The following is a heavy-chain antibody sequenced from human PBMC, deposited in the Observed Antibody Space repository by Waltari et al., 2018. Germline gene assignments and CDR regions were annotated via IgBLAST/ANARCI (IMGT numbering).Heavy chain of an antibody. CDR3: ARLALSSRPFGNPNYFDP. D-gene: IGHD4-4*01. CDR1: GYSFSRYW. V-gene: IGHV5-51*03. J-gene: IGHJ5*02. CDR2: IYPGDSET. Sequence: EVQLVQSGAEVKKPGESLKISCKGSGYSFSRYWIGWVPQMPGKGLEGMGIIYPGDSETKYSPAFQGQVTFSADKSINTAYLQWNSLKDSDSAKYYCARLALSSRPFGNPNYFDPWGHGTQVTVSS.